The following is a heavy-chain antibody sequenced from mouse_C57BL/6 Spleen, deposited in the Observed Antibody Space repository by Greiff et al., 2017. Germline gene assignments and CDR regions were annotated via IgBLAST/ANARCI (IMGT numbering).Heavy chain of an antibody. Sequence: VQLQQSGPELVKPGASVKMSCKASGYTFTDSNMHWVKQSPGKSLEWIGYINPNNGGTSYNQKFKGKATLTVNKSSSTAYMELRSLTSEASAVYYWARRAPSTMVTTTVFDYWGQGTTLTVSS. CDR2: INPNNGGT. J-gene: IGHJ2*01. CDR3: ARRAPSTMVTTTVFDY. CDR1: GYTFTDSN. D-gene: IGHD2-2*01. V-gene: IGHV1-22*01.